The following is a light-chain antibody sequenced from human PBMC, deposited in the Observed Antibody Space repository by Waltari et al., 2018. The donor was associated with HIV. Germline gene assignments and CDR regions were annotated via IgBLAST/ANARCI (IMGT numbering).Light chain of an antibody. J-gene: IGLJ3*02. CDR1: NSNIGAGYD. CDR2: GDT. V-gene: IGLV1-40*01. CDR3: QSYDRSLSGLWV. Sequence: SVLTQPPSVSGAPGQWVSISCTGNNSNIGAGYDVHWYRQSPGTAPTLFIYGDTIWPAGVPDRFSGSRAGNSVTLDIAGLRAEDEADYFCQSYDRSLSGLWVFGAGTKLTVL.